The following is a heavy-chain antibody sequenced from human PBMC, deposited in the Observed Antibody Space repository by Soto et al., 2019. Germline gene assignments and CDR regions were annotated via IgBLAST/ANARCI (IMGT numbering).Heavy chain of an antibody. CDR2: IYYSGST. CDR3: ARHGRPDSQFYSNYAGSHYYYYYMDV. J-gene: IGHJ6*03. V-gene: IGHV4-39*01. D-gene: IGHD4-4*01. CDR1: GGSISSSSYY. Sequence: SETLSLTCTVSGGSISSSSYYWGWIRQPPGKGLEWIGSIYYSGSTYYNPSLKSRVTISVDTSKNQFSLKLSSVTAADTAVYCCARHGRPDSQFYSNYAGSHYYYYYMDVWGQGTTVTVSS.